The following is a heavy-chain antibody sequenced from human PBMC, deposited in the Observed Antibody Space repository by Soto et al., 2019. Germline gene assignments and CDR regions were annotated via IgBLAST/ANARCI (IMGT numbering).Heavy chain of an antibody. CDR1: GGAINSYY. D-gene: IGHD3-3*01. CDR3: ARGQRFSDGCEP. V-gene: IGHV4-4*07. CDR2: IYSSGST. J-gene: IGHJ5*02. Sequence: SETLSLTCTVSGGAINSYYWTWIRQPAGKGLEWIGRIYSSGSTKYNPSLQSRVTMSLDTSKNQFSLRLTSVTAADTAVYYCARGQRFSDGCEPWGQGTLV.